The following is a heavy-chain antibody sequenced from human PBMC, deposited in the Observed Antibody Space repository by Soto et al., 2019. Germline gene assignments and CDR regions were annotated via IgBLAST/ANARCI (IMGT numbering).Heavy chain of an antibody. J-gene: IGHJ1*01. CDR2: ITSSGSAI. CDR3: TRGHRQRRDIQH. CDR1: EFTFSDYY. D-gene: IGHD6-25*01. Sequence: QAQLVESGGGLVKPGGSLRLSCAASEFTFSDYYMSWIRQAPGKGLEWVAYITSSGSAIYYADSVKGRFTVYWDNAKKSRSLQMTSLIVDDMAVYYCTRGHRQRRDIQHWGQGTLVTVTS. V-gene: IGHV3-11*01.